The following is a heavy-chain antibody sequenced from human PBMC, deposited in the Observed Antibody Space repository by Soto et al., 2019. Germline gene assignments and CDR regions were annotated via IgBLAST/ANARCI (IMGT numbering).Heavy chain of an antibody. Sequence: QVQLVQSGAEVKKPGSSVKVSCKASGDTFSSYAISWVRQAPGQGLEWMGGIIPIFGIANYAQKFQGRVTTTAEEASSTAYMELSSLRSEDTAVYCCARGGIVLVPSSSRGRFDPWGQGTLVTVSS. J-gene: IGHJ5*02. CDR1: GDTFSSYA. D-gene: IGHD2-2*01. V-gene: IGHV1-69*12. CDR3: ARGGIVLVPSSSRGRFDP. CDR2: IIPIFGIA.